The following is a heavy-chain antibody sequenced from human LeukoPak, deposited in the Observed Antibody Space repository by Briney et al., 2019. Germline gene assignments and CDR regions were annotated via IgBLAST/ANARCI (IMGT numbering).Heavy chain of an antibody. CDR3: ARDRGGIQLWSHFDAFDI. V-gene: IGHV4-61*01. D-gene: IGHD5-18*01. J-gene: IGHJ3*02. Sequence: KPSETLSLTCTVSGGSVSSGSYYWSWIRQPPGKGLEWIGYIYYSGSTNYNPSLKSRVTISVDTSKNQFSLKLSSVTAADTAVYYCARDRGGIQLWSHFDAFDIWGQGTMVTVSS. CDR1: GGSVSSGSYY. CDR2: IYYSGST.